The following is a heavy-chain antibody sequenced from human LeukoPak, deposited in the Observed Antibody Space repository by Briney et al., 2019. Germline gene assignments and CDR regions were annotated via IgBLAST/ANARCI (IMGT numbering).Heavy chain of an antibody. Sequence: GGSLRLSCAASGFTFSSYEMNWVRQAPGKGLEWVSYISSSGSTIYYADSVKGRFTIPRDNAKNSLYLQMNSLRAEDTAVYYCARKGSSGWAFDYWGQGTLVTVSS. CDR1: GFTFSSYE. J-gene: IGHJ4*02. CDR3: ARKGSSGWAFDY. CDR2: ISSSGSTI. V-gene: IGHV3-48*03. D-gene: IGHD6-25*01.